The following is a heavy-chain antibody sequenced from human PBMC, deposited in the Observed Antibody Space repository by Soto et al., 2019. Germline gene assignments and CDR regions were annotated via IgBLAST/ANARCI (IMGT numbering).Heavy chain of an antibody. CDR3: ARGGYSYGRDWFDP. J-gene: IGHJ5*02. V-gene: IGHV3-48*03. CDR2: ISSSGSTI. CDR1: GFTFSSYE. D-gene: IGHD5-18*01. Sequence: LRLSCAASGFTFSSYEMNWVRQAPGKGLEWVSYISSSGSTIYYAGSVKGRFTTSRDNAKNSLYLQMNSLRAEDTAVYYCARGGYSYGRDWFDPWGQGTLVTVSS.